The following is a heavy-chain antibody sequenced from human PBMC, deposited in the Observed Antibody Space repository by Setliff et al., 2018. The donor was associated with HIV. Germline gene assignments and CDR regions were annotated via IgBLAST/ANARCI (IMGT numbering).Heavy chain of an antibody. J-gene: IGHJ3*02. D-gene: IGHD5-18*01. V-gene: IGHV3-21*01. CDR3: ARDYFSGVQLGAFDI. Sequence: LRLSCAASGFTFSSYSMNWVRQAPGKGLEWVSSISSSSSYIYYADSVKGRFTISRDNAKNSLYLQMNSLRAEDTAVYYCARDYFSGVQLGAFDIWGQGTMVTVSS. CDR2: ISSSSSYI. CDR1: GFTFSSYS.